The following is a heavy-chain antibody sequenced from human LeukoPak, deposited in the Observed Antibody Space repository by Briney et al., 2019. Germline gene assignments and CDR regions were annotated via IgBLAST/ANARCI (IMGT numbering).Heavy chain of an antibody. J-gene: IGHJ4*02. Sequence: ASVKVSCKASGYTFTGYYMHWVQQAPGQGLEWMGWINPNSGGTNYAQKFQGRVTMTRDTSISTAYMELSRLRSDDTAVYYCARGSDLLWFGEFYFVWGQGTLVTVSS. D-gene: IGHD3-10*01. V-gene: IGHV1-2*02. CDR3: ARGSDLLWFGEFYFV. CDR2: INPNSGGT. CDR1: GYTFTGYY.